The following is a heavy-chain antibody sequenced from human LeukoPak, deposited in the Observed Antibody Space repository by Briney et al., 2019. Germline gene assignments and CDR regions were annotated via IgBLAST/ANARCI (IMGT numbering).Heavy chain of an antibody. D-gene: IGHD6-13*01. CDR1: GGSMSSHY. CDR3: ARDKYSGSWYGAFDI. Sequence: ASETLSLTCTVSGGSMSSHYWNWSRQPPGKGLEWIGYIYDSGSTKYNPSLKSRVTISIDTSKNQFSLKVTSATAADTAVYYCARDKYSGSWYGAFDIWGRGTIDTVSS. J-gene: IGHJ3*02. V-gene: IGHV4-59*11. CDR2: IYDSGST.